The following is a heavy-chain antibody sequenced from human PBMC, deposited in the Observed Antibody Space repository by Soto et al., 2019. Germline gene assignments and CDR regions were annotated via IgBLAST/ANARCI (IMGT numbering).Heavy chain of an antibody. CDR3: AKVLGYCSSTSCPRGWYYYYGMDV. J-gene: IGHJ6*02. Sequence: GGSLRLSCAASGFTFDDYAMHWVRQAPGKGLEWVSGISWNSGSIGYADSVKGRFTISRDNAKNSLYLQMNSLRAEDTALYYCAKVLGYCSSTSCPRGWYYYYGMDVWGQGATVTVSS. D-gene: IGHD2-2*01. V-gene: IGHV3-9*01. CDR1: GFTFDDYA. CDR2: ISWNSGSI.